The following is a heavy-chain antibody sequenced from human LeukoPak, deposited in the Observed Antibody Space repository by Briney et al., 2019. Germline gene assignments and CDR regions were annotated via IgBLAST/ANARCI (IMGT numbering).Heavy chain of an antibody. D-gene: IGHD5-12*01. Sequence: PGGSLRLSCTGSGFTFGDYAMNWVRQAPGKGLEWVGFIRSKAYGGTPEYAASVKGRFTISRDDSKSIAYLRMNSLKTEDTAVYYCTRVIVATKDYWGQGTLVTVSS. CDR1: GFTFGDYA. CDR2: IRSKAYGGTP. V-gene: IGHV3-49*04. J-gene: IGHJ4*02. CDR3: TRVIVATKDY.